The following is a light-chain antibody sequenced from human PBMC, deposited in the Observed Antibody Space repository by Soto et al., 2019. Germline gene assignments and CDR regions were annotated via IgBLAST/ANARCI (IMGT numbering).Light chain of an antibody. CDR2: EVT. V-gene: IGLV2-14*01. CDR1: STDVGGYNY. Sequence: QSVLAQPSSVSGSPGQSITISCTGTSTDVGGYNYVSRYQHHSGKAPKLLIYEVTNRPSGISDRFSGSKSVNTASLTISGLQAEDESDYYCGSFAGSNNFPYVFGTGTKVTVL. CDR3: GSFAGSNNFPYV. J-gene: IGLJ1*01.